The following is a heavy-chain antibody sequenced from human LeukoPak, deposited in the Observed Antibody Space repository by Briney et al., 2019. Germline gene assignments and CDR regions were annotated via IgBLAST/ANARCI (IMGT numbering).Heavy chain of an antibody. CDR3: ARDNSYYYGSGSYSKPWDE. CDR1: GFTFSRYS. D-gene: IGHD3-10*01. Sequence: PGGSLRLSCAASGFTFSRYSMNWVRQAPGKGLEWVSCISSSSSYIDYADSVKGRFTISRDNAKNSLYLQMNSLRAEDTAVYYGARDNSYYYGSGSYSKPWDEWGQVTLVTVSS. CDR2: ISSSSSYI. V-gene: IGHV3-21*01. J-gene: IGHJ4*02.